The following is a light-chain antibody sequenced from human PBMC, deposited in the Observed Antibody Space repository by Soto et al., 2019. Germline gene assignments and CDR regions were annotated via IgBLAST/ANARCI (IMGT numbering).Light chain of an antibody. V-gene: IGKV3-15*01. J-gene: IGKJ2*01. CDR1: QSINSE. CDR3: QKGHNWPLT. CDR2: GAS. Sequence: EIVMTQSPATLSLSPGERAALSCRASQSINSELAWYQQKPGQPPRLLIYGASTRATGVPARFTGSESGSEFTLTISGLPSEDFAVYYCQKGHNWPLTFGQGTRLEI.